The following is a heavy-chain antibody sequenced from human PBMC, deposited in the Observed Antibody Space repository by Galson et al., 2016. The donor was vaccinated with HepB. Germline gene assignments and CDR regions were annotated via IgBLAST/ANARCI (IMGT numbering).Heavy chain of an antibody. CDR2: ITSSSSTI. J-gene: IGHJ4*02. Sequence: SLRLSCAGSGFSLSRYSMNWVRQAPRKGLEGISYITSSSSTIYYADSVKCRFTISRDNARNSLYLQMNSLRAEDTAVYYCVRVLYSSTFKRFDFWGQGTLVTVSA. CDR1: GFSLSRYS. V-gene: IGHV3-48*04. CDR3: VRVLYSSTFKRFDF. D-gene: IGHD6-13*01.